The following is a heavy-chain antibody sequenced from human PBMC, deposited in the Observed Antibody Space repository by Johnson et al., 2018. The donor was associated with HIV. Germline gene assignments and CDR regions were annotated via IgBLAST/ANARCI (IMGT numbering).Heavy chain of an antibody. CDR3: TTTAFIKAAGGTRPLDI. CDR2: IRSKAYGGTT. J-gene: IGHJ3*02. V-gene: IGHV3-49*05. CDR1: GFIFSDYY. D-gene: IGHD6-13*01. Sequence: VQLVESGGGLVKPGGSLRLSCAASGFIFSDYYMSWIRQAPGKGLEWVGFIRSKAYGGTTEYAASVKGRFTISRDDSKSIAYLQMNSLKTGDTAVYYCTTTAFIKAAGGTRPLDIWGQGTMVTVSS.